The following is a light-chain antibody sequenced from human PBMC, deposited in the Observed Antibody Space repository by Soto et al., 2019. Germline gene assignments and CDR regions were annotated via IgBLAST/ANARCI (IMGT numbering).Light chain of an antibody. J-gene: IGKJ5*01. V-gene: IGKV1-39*01. CDR3: QQGYDTPFT. CDR1: RSISIF. CDR2: SAS. Sequence: IQMTQSPLSLSASVGDRVTITCRASRSISIFLNWYQQKPGGAPKLLIYSASTLQTGVPSRFTGSGSGTDFTLSISSLEPEDSATYYCQQGYDTPFTFGQGTRLEIQ.